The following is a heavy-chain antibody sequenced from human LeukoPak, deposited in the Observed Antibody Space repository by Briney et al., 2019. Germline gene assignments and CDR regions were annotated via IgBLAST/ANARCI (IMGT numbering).Heavy chain of an antibody. CDR2: IYSGGNT. CDR3: ARAGEAGWGVLY. Sequence: GGSLRLSCAASGFTVSSNYMSWVRQAPGKGLEWVSVIYSGGNTYYADSVKGRFTISRDNSKNTLYLQMNSLRTEDTAVYYCARAGEAGWGVLYWGQGTLVTVSS. J-gene: IGHJ4*02. CDR1: GFTVSSNY. V-gene: IGHV3-53*01. D-gene: IGHD3-16*01.